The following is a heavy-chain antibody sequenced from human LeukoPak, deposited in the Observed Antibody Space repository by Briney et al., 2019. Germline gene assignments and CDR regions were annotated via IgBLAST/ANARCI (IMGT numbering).Heavy chain of an antibody. CDR2: ISSSGSTI. D-gene: IGHD6-13*01. J-gene: IGHJ4*02. Sequence: GGSLRLSCAASGFTFSDYYMSWIRQAPGKGLEWVSYISSSGSTIYYADSVKGRFTISRDNAKNSLYLQMNSLGAEDTAVYYCASISSWPEVDYWGQGTLVTVSS. V-gene: IGHV3-11*01. CDR1: GFTFSDYY. CDR3: ASISSWPEVDY.